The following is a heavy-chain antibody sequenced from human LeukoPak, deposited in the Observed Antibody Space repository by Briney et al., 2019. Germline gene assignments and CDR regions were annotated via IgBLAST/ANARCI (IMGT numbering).Heavy chain of an antibody. V-gene: IGHV1-69*06. CDR1: GGTFSSYA. CDR2: IIPIFGTA. CDR3: ARDSGGSYSELWFDP. J-gene: IGHJ5*02. Sequence: SVKVSCKASGGTFSSYAISWVRQAPGQGLEWMGRIIPIFGTADYAQKFQGRVTITADKSTSTAYMELSSLRSEDTAVYYCARDSGGSYSELWFDPWGQGTLVTVSS. D-gene: IGHD1-26*01.